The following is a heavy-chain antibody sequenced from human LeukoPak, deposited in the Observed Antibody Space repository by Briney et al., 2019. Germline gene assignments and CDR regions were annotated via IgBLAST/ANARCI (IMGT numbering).Heavy chain of an antibody. CDR2: WDPQDGET. CDR1: GGTFSSYS. V-gene: IGHV1-24*01. CDR3: ATLAPTRYSSGWYLSRFDC. Sequence: ASVKVSCKASGGTFSSYSISWVRQAPGKGLECMGGWDPQDGETIYAQRFQGRVTATEDTSTDTAYMELSSLRSEDTAMYYCATLAPTRYSSGWYLSRFDCWGQGTLVTVSS. J-gene: IGHJ4*02. D-gene: IGHD6-19*01.